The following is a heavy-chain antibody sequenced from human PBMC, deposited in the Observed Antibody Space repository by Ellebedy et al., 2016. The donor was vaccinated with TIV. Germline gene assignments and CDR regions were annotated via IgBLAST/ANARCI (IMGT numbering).Heavy chain of an antibody. CDR3: ARGSPRVLAAARPGGYLDV. J-gene: IGHJ6*03. Sequence: GGSLRLSXVASGFTFDDYTIHWVRQPPGKGLEWVSHVTWDSNEIGYADSVQGRFTVSRDNLHNSVHLHMNSLRPEDTALYYCARGSPRVLAAARPGGYLDVWGRGTTVAVSS. CDR1: GFTFDDYT. D-gene: IGHD6-13*01. CDR2: VTWDSNEI. V-gene: IGHV3-9*01.